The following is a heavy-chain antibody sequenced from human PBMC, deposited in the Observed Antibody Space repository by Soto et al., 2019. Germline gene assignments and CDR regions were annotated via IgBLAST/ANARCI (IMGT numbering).Heavy chain of an antibody. V-gene: IGHV1-18*01. Sequence: QGQLVQSGAEVKKPGASVKVSCKASGYTFTSYGISWVRQAPGQGLEWMGWISAYNGNTNYAQKLQGRVTMTTDTSTSTAYMELRSLRSDDTAVYYCARTYASTGAYSSGWSDFFDSWGQGTLVTVSS. CDR2: ISAYNGNT. CDR1: GYTFTSYG. D-gene: IGHD6-19*01. J-gene: IGHJ4*02. CDR3: ARTYASTGAYSSGWSDFFDS.